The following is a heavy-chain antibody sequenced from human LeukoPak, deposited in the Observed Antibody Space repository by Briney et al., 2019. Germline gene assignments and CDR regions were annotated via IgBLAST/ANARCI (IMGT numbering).Heavy chain of an antibody. V-gene: IGHV3-21*01. CDR3: ARDNAVGATTNWFDP. CDR1: GFTFSSYS. CDR2: ISSSSSYI. Sequence: GGSLRLSCAASGFTFSSYSMNWVRQAPGKGLEWVSSISSSSSYIYYADSVKGRFTISRDNAKNSLYLQMNSLRAEGTAVYYCARDNAVGATTNWFDPWGQGTLVTVSS. J-gene: IGHJ5*02. D-gene: IGHD1-26*01.